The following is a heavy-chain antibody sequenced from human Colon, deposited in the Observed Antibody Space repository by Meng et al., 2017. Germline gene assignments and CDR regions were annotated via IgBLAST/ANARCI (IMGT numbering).Heavy chain of an antibody. J-gene: IGHJ4*02. Sequence: VPLQESGPGLVEPSGAPALPCAVSCDSIRSSNWWRWVRQPPGRGLEWIGEIYHSGSTNYNPSLKNRLSLTVDKSKNQFSLTLHSVTAADTAVYYCARVIYASGNMAHLDCWGQGTLVTVSS. CDR3: ARVIYASGNMAHLDC. D-gene: IGHD3-10*01. CDR2: IYHSGST. V-gene: IGHV4-4*02. CDR1: CDSIRSSNW.